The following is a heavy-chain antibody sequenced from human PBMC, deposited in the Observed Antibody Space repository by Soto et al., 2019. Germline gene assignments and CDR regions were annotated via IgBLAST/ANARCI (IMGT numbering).Heavy chain of an antibody. D-gene: IGHD2-8*01. CDR3: ERDNDRKFDF. CDR2: MNPDGSAK. Sequence: LRLACEVSGVTFDNFWMSWVRQAPGEGLEWVANMNPDGSAKNYVDSVKGRFTISRDNAKNSLYLQMNSLGPEDTAVYYCERDNDRKFDFWGQGTLVTVSS. J-gene: IGHJ4*02. V-gene: IGHV3-7*03. CDR1: GVTFDNFW.